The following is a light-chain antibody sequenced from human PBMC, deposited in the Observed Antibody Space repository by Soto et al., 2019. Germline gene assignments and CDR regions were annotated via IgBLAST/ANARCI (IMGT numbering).Light chain of an antibody. CDR1: SSNIGSNT. J-gene: IGLJ2*01. CDR3: STWDDALNGVV. Sequence: QSVLTQSPSASGTPGQTVTISCSGSSSNIGSNTMNWYQQFPGTAPKLFNYSDDQRPSGVPDRFSGSRSGTSASLTISGLQSEDEADYFCSTWDDALNGVVFGGGTQLTVL. CDR2: SDD. V-gene: IGLV1-44*01.